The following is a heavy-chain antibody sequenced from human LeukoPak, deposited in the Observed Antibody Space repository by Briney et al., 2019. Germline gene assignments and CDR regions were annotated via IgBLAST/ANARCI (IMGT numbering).Heavy chain of an antibody. CDR1: GFTFSSYN. V-gene: IGHV3-23*01. J-gene: IGHJ4*02. D-gene: IGHD6-19*01. CDR3: AKGDALPVARYFFDY. Sequence: GGSLRLSCAASGFTFSSYNMNWVRQAPGKGLEWVLTVTPGVGETYYADSVKGRFTISRDISKDTLFLQMSGLRVEDTAIYYCAKGDALPVARYFFDYWGQGTLVTVSS. CDR2: VTPGVGET.